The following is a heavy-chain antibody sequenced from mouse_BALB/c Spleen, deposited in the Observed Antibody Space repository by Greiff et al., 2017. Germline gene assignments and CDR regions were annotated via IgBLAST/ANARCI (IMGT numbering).Heavy chain of an antibody. J-gene: IGHJ2*01. D-gene: IGHD2-1*01. V-gene: IGHV7-3*02. CDR3: ARGGNYEGFDY. Sequence: EVNVVESGGGLVQPGGSLRLSCATSGFTFTDYYMSWVRQPPGKALEWLGFIRNKANGYTTEYSASVKGRFTISRDNSQSILYLQMNTLRAEDSATYYCARGGNYEGFDYWGQGTTLTVSS. CDR2: IRNKANGYTT. CDR1: GFTFTDYY.